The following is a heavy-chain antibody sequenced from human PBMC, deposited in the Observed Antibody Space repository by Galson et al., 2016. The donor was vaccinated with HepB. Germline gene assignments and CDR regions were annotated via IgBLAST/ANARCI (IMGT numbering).Heavy chain of an antibody. CDR2: ISHDGSNE. D-gene: IGHD3-10*01. V-gene: IGHV3-30*18. CDR3: AKDSMLRGVVVDWFDP. Sequence: SLRLSCAASGFTFSSYGMHWVRQAPGKGLEWVAAISHDGSNEYYADSVRGRFTISRDNSKSTLYLQMNSLRAEDTAVYYCAKDSMLRGVVVDWFDPWGQGTLVTVSS. J-gene: IGHJ5*02. CDR1: GFTFSSYG.